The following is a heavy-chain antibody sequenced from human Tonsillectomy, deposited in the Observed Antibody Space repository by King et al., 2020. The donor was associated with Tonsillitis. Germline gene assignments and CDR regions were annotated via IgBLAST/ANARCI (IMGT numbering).Heavy chain of an antibody. D-gene: IGHD3-22*01. V-gene: IGHV5-10-1*03. Sequence: VQLVESGAEVKKPGESLRISCKASGYSFTSHLISWVRQMPGQGLEWMGRIDPSDSYTNYSPSLQGHVTISPDKSITTVYLQWSSLKASDTAMYYCARLPYYYDSSGYSYHYYGLDVWGQGTTVTVSS. CDR1: GYSFTSHL. CDR2: IDPSDSYT. CDR3: ARLPYYYDSSGYSYHYYGLDV. J-gene: IGHJ6*02.